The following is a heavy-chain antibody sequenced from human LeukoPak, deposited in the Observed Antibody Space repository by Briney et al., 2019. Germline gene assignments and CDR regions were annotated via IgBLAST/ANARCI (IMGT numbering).Heavy chain of an antibody. CDR1: GGSISSYY. CDR3: ARDVADYDILTGTPPVYYYYMDI. J-gene: IGHJ6*03. D-gene: IGHD3-9*01. CDR2: IYTSGST. Sequence: PSETLSLTCTVSGGSISSYYWSWIRQPAGKGLEWIGRIYTSGSTNYNPSLKSRVTMSVDTSKNQFSLRLSSVTAADTAVYYCARDVADYDILTGTPPVYYYYMDIWGKGTTVTVSS. V-gene: IGHV4-4*07.